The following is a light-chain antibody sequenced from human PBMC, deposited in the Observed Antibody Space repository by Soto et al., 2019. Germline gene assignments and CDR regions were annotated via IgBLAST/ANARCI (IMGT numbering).Light chain of an antibody. J-gene: IGKJ1*01. V-gene: IGKV1-5*03. CDR3: QQYNSYPWT. CDR1: QSISSW. CDR2: KAS. Sequence: DIQMTQSPSTLSASVGDRVTITCRASQSISSWLAWYQQKPGKAPKLLIYKASSLESGVTSRFSGSGPGTEFTLTISSLQPDDFATYYCQQYNSYPWTFGQGTKVEIK.